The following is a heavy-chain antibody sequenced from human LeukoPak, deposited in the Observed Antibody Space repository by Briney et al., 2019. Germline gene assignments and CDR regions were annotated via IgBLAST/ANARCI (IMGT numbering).Heavy chain of an antibody. CDR3: ASSLPAAGVTPFDY. Sequence: SVKVSCKASGGTFSSYAISWVRQAPGQGLEWMGGIIPIFGTANYAQKFQGGVTITADESTSTAYMELSSLRSEDTAVYYCASSLPAAGVTPFDYWGQGTLVTVSS. CDR1: GGTFSSYA. V-gene: IGHV1-69*13. CDR2: IIPIFGTA. J-gene: IGHJ4*02. D-gene: IGHD6-13*01.